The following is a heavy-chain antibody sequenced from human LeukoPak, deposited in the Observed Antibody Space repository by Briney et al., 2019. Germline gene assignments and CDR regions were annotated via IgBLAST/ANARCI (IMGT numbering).Heavy chain of an antibody. CDR2: ISSSSSYI. CDR1: GFTFSNHA. J-gene: IGHJ4*02. D-gene: IGHD2-2*01. CDR3: ARAQGCSSTSCYADY. V-gene: IGHV3-21*01. Sequence: GRSLRLSCVTSGFTFSNHAMHWVRQAPGKGLEWVSSISSSSSYIYYADSVKGRFTISRDNAKNSLYLQMNSLRAEDTAVYYCARAQGCSSTSCYADYWGQGTLVTVSS.